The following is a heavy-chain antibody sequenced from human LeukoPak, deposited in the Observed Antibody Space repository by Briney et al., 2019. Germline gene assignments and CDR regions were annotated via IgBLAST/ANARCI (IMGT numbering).Heavy chain of an antibody. V-gene: IGHV3-64D*09. J-gene: IGHJ4*02. CDR1: GFTFSSYA. CDR2: INSNGGST. CDR3: VKSGYSSSSDVNY. Sequence: PGGSLRLSCSVSGFTFSSYAMHWVRPGPGKGLQFLSSINSNGGSTYYADSVKGRFTISRDNSKSKLYLQMNRLRSEDTAVYYCVKSGYSSSSDVNYWGQGTLVTVSS. D-gene: IGHD5-12*01.